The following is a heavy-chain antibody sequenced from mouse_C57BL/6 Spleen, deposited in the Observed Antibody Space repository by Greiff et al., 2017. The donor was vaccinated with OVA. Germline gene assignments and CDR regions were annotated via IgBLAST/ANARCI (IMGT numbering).Heavy chain of an antibody. CDR3: TRGNYYDYDGLDY. D-gene: IGHD2-4*01. V-gene: IGHV5-9-1*02. CDR1: GFTFSSYA. J-gene: IGHJ2*01. Sequence: EVQGVESGAGLVKPGGSLKLSCAASGFTFSSYAMSWVRQTPEKRLEWVAYISSGGDYIYYADTVKGRFTISRDNARTSLYRQISSLKSEYTAMYYCTRGNYYDYDGLDYWGQGTTLTVSS. CDR2: ISSGGDYI.